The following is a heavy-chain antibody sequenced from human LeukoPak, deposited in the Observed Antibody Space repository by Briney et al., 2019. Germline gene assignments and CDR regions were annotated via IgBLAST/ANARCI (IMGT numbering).Heavy chain of an antibody. J-gene: IGHJ3*02. CDR3: AKDSNGAFDI. CDR2: IRYDGSNK. V-gene: IGHV3-30*02. CDR1: GFTFSSYG. Sequence: GGSLRLSCAASGFTFSSYGMHWVRQAPGKGLEWVAFIRYDGSNKYYADSLKGRFTISRDNSKNTLYLQMNSLRAEDTAVYYCAKDSNGAFDIWGQGTMVTVSS.